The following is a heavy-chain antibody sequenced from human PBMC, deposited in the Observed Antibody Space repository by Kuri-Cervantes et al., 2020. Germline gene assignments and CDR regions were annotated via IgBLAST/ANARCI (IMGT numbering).Heavy chain of an antibody. V-gene: IGHV4-59*01. CDR2: IYYSGST. CDR1: GGSIINYY. CDR3: ARSITMVRGRPPRFDY. D-gene: IGHD3-10*01. J-gene: IGHJ4*02. Sequence: ESLKISCTVSGGSIINYYWSWIRQPPGKGLEWIGYIYYSGSTNYNPSLKSRVTISVDTSKNQFSLKLTSVTAADTAMYYCARSITMVRGRPPRFDYWGQGTLVTVSS.